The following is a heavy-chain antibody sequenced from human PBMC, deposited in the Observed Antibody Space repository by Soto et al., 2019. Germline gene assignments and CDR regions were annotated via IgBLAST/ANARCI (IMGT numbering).Heavy chain of an antibody. Sequence: QVQLVQYGPEVKKPGASEKVSCKASGYPFGAYYMHWLRQAPGQGLEWMGIINPSDGKTTYAQKFQGRRTLTRDTSSSTLFMELSSLKAEDTAYYYGGRVGQQLAETLDQWGQGSLVTVSS. V-gene: IGHV1-46*01. CDR2: INPSDGKT. CDR3: GRVGQQLAETLDQ. D-gene: IGHD6-13*01. CDR1: GYPFGAYY. J-gene: IGHJ4*02.